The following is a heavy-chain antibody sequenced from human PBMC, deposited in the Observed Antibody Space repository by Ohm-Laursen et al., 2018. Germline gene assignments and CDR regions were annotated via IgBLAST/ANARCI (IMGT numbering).Heavy chain of an antibody. CDR2: ICYDGSNQ. J-gene: IGHJ3*02. Sequence: SLRLSCAASGFTFSNYAMSWVRQAPGKGLEWVAVICYDGSNQYYADSVKGRFTISRDNAKNSLYLQMNSLRAEDTAVYYCARDRGPGPPVTPTLSDIWGQGTMVTVSS. V-gene: IGHV3-33*08. CDR1: GFTFSNYA. CDR3: ARDRGPGPPVTPTLSDI. D-gene: IGHD4-23*01.